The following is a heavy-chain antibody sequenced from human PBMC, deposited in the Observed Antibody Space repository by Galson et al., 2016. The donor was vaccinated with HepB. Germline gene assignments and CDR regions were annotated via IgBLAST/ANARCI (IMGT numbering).Heavy chain of an antibody. CDR1: GFTFSGYW. CDR2: INNDGSNT. V-gene: IGHV3-74*03. J-gene: IGHJ3*02. D-gene: IGHD2-15*01. Sequence: SLRLSCAASGFTFSGYWMNWVRQAPGKGLVWVSRINNDGSNTTYADSVKGRFTISRDNAKNTLYLQMNSLRAEDTAVYYCARPGYCSGSSCYVPFDIWGQGTMATVSS. CDR3: ARPGYCSGSSCYVPFDI.